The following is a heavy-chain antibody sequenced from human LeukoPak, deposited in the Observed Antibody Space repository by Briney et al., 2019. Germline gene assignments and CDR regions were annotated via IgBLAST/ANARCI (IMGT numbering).Heavy chain of an antibody. D-gene: IGHD6-13*01. Sequence: GGSLRLSCAASGFTFSSYWMHWVRQAPGKGLVWVSRINSDGSSTSYADSVKGRFTISRDNAKNTLYLQMNSLRAEDTAVYYCARESSSSWYYFDYWGQGTLVTVSS. CDR1: GFTFSSYW. J-gene: IGHJ4*02. CDR3: ARESSSSWYYFDY. CDR2: INSDGSST. V-gene: IGHV3-74*01.